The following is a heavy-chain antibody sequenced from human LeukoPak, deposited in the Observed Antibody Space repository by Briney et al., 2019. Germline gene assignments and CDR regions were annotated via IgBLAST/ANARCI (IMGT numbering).Heavy chain of an antibody. CDR2: INPNSGGT. Sequence: ASVKVSCKASGYTFTGYYMHWVRQAPGQGLEWMGWINPNSGGTNYAQKFQGRVTMTRDTSISTAYMELSRLRSDDTAVYYCAGADYGDYGLDYWGQGTLVTVSS. CDR1: GYTFTGYY. V-gene: IGHV1-2*02. CDR3: AGADYGDYGLDY. J-gene: IGHJ4*02. D-gene: IGHD4-17*01.